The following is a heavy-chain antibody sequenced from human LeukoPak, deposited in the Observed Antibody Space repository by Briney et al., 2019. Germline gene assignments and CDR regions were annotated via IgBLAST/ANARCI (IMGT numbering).Heavy chain of an antibody. Sequence: PGGSLRLSCAASGFTLSSYAMSWVRQAPGKGLEWVSAISGSGGSTYYADSVKGRFTISRDNSKNTLYLQMNSLRAEDTAVYYCATRGTYYYDSSGYYHDDYWGQGTLVTVSS. CDR2: ISGSGGST. CDR3: ATRGTYYYDSSGYYHDDY. J-gene: IGHJ4*02. V-gene: IGHV3-23*01. D-gene: IGHD3-22*01. CDR1: GFTLSSYA.